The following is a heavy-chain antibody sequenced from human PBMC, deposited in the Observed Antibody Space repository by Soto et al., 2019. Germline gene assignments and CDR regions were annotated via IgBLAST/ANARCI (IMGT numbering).Heavy chain of an antibody. Sequence: SETLSLTCTVSGGSISSSSYYWGWIRQPPRKGLEWIGSIYYSGSTYYNPSLKSRVTISVDTSKNQFSLKLSSVTAADTAVYYCARRLYYDSSGFEGGGMHVWGQGTTVTVS. CDR2: IYYSGST. CDR1: GGSISSSSYY. D-gene: IGHD3-22*01. CDR3: ARRLYYDSSGFEGGGMHV. J-gene: IGHJ6*02. V-gene: IGHV4-39*01.